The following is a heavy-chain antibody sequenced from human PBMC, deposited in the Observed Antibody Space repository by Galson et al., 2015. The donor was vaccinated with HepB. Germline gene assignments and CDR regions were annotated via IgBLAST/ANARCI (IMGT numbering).Heavy chain of an antibody. D-gene: IGHD6-13*01. CDR3: ATDRGSSWYGWFDP. CDR1: GGSISTYY. CDR2: IFTSGST. V-gene: IGHV4-4*07. Sequence: LSLTCTVSGGSISTYYWSWIRQPAGKGLEWIGRIFTSGSTNYNPSLKSRVTMSVDTSKNQFSLKLSSVTAADTAVYYCATDRGSSWYGWFDPWGQGTLVTVSS. J-gene: IGHJ5*02.